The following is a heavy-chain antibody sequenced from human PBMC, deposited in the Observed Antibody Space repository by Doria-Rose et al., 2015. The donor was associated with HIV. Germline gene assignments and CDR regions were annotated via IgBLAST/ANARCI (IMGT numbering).Heavy chain of an antibody. J-gene: IGHJ4*02. CDR1: GVSLSSPGVG. CDR3: ARIKSSRWYHKYYFDF. CDR2: LFSDDER. D-gene: IGHD6-13*01. V-gene: IGHV2-26*01. Sequence: QITLKESGPALVKPTETLTLTCTVSGVSLSSPGVGVSWIRQPPGKALEWLAKLFSDDERSYKTSLRSRLTISRGTSKSQVVLTMTDMDPVDTATYYCARIKSSRWYHKYYFDFWGQGTLVIVSA.